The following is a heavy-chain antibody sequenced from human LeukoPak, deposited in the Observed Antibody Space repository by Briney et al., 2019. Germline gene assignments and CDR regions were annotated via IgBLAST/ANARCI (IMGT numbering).Heavy chain of an antibody. CDR1: GFTFSSYA. Sequence: GRSLRLSCAASGFTFSSYAMHWVRQAPGKGLEWVAVISYDGSNKYYADSVKGRFTISRDNSKNTLYLQMNSLRAEDTAVYYCARDKGYCSGGSCYPDYWGQGTLVTVSS. J-gene: IGHJ4*02. D-gene: IGHD2-15*01. V-gene: IGHV3-30*04. CDR2: ISYDGSNK. CDR3: ARDKGYCSGGSCYPDY.